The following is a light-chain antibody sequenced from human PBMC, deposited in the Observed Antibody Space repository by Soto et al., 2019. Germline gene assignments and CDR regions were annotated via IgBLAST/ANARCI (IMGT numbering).Light chain of an antibody. J-gene: IGKJ1*01. CDR3: QQYGSSPWT. V-gene: IGKV3D-11*03. CDR2: QTS. Sequence: EIVLTQSPATLSSFPGDRVTLSCRASQYINTRLAWYQHRPGQAPRLLIYQTSLRAAGIPARFSASGSGTDFTLTISDVQPEDFEVYYCQQYGSSPWTFGQGTKVDIK. CDR1: QYINTR.